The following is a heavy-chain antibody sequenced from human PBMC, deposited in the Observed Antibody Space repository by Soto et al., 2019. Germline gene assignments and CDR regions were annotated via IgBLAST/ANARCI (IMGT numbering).Heavy chain of an antibody. J-gene: IGHJ4*02. D-gene: IGHD3-3*01. CDR1: GYTFTSSG. V-gene: IGHV1-18*01. CDR3: ARVVGSITIFGVVPSVFGY. CDR2: RSAYNGNT. Sequence: ASVKVSCKASGYTFTSSGISWVRQAPGQGLERMGWRSAYNGNTNYAQKLQGRVTMTTDTSTSTAYMELRSLRSDDTAVYYCARVVGSITIFGVVPSVFGYWGEGTLVTVSS.